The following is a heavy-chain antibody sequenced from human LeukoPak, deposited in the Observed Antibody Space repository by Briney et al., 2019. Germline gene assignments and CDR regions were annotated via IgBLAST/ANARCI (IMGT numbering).Heavy chain of an antibody. CDR3: ARVMKYCGGDCFDAFDI. D-gene: IGHD2-21*02. CDR1: GFTFSSYS. J-gene: IGHJ3*02. Sequence: PGGSLRLSCAASGFTFSSYSMNWVRQAPGKGLEWVSSISSSSSYIYYADSVKGRFTISRDNAKNSLYLQMNSLRAEDTAVYYCARVMKYCGGDCFDAFDIWGQGTMVTVSS. CDR2: ISSSSSYI. V-gene: IGHV3-21*01.